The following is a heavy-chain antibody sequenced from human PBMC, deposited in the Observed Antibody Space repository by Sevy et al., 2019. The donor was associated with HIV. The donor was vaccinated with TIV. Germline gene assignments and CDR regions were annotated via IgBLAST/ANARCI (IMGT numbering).Heavy chain of an antibody. CDR1: GFTFNRYS. Sequence: GGSLRLSCAASGFTFNRYSMHWVRQAPGKGLEWVPTISFDATNKHYPDSVKGRFTISRDNFQNSLFLQMDSLRPEDTAVYYCALERLSSDVAEYFQNWGQGTLVTVSS. J-gene: IGHJ1*01. V-gene: IGHV3-30-3*01. CDR2: ISFDATNK. CDR3: ALERLSSDVAEYFQN. D-gene: IGHD1-1*01.